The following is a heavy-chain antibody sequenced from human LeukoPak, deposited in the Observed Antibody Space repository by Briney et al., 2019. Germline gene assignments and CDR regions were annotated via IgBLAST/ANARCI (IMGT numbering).Heavy chain of an antibody. CDR1: GGSISSSSYY. CDR2: IYYSGST. Sequence: PSETLSLTCTVSGGSISSSSYYWGWIRQPPGKGVEWIGSIYYSGSTYYNPSLKSRVTISVDTSKNQFSLKLSSVTAADTAVYYCATHKIGIAAAALDYWGQGTLVTVSS. CDR3: ATHKIGIAAAALDY. J-gene: IGHJ4*02. D-gene: IGHD6-13*01. V-gene: IGHV4-39*01.